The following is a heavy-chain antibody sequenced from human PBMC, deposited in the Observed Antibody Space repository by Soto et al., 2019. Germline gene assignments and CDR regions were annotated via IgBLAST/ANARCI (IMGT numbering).Heavy chain of an antibody. CDR1: GTIFTSCD. J-gene: IGHJ3*02. CDR3: ARDGLGSDGFYI. CDR2: INPSGGST. D-gene: IGHD3-10*01. Sequence: ASVKFSCNASGTIFTSCDMHWVRHAPGQGLEWMGIINPSGGSTSYAQKFQSRVTMTRDTATSTVYMELSRLRSEDTAVYYCARDGLGSDGFYIWGQGTMATVSS. V-gene: IGHV1-46*01.